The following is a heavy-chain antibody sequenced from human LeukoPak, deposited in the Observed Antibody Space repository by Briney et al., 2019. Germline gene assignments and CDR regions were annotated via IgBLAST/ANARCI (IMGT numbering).Heavy chain of an antibody. CDR3: TTEFKELGSFFYFYYMDV. CDR2: IKTMSEGGTT. CDR1: GFTFSNAG. Sequence: GGSLRLSCTASGFTFSNAGMNWVRQAPGKGLEWVGRIKTMSEGGTTDYAAPAKGRFTISRDDSKNALFLQMDSLKSDDTAMYYCTTEFKELGSFFYFYYMDVWGTGTTVTISS. D-gene: IGHD3-10*01. J-gene: IGHJ6*03. V-gene: IGHV3-15*01.